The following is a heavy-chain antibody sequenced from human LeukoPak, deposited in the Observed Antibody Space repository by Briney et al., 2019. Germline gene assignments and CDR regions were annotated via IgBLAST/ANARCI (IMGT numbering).Heavy chain of an antibody. CDR2: VYTSGST. CDR3: ARLITGTTTAFDI. D-gene: IGHD1-7*01. CDR1: GASISGYY. V-gene: IGHV4-4*07. Sequence: AETLSLTCSVSGASISGYYWTWIRQPAGKGLEWIGRVYTSGSTHYNPSLNTRLTMSVDTSKNQFSLKLSSVTAADTAVYYCARLITGTTTAFDIWGQGTMVTVSS. J-gene: IGHJ3*02.